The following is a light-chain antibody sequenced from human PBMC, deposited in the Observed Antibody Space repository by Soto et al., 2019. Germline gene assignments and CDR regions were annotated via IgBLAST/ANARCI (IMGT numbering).Light chain of an antibody. Sequence: EIVMTQSPATLSVSPGERATLSCRASQTVSRNLGWYQQKPGQAPGLLIYGASTRATGIPARFSGSGSGTEFTLTISSLQSEDFAVYYCQQYNKWPPYTFGQGTKVEIK. CDR2: GAS. CDR3: QQYNKWPPYT. CDR1: QTVSRN. J-gene: IGKJ2*01. V-gene: IGKV3-15*01.